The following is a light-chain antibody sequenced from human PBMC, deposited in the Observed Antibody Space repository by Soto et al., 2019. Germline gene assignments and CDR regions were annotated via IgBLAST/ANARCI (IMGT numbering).Light chain of an antibody. Sequence: QSVLTQPASVSGSPGQSITISCTGTSSDVGGYNYVSWYQQHPGKAPKLMIYDVSNRPSGVSNRFSGSKSGTSASLAISGLRSEDEADYYCAAWDDSLSGVVFGGGTKLTVL. J-gene: IGLJ2*01. V-gene: IGLV2-14*01. CDR2: DVS. CDR3: AAWDDSLSGVV. CDR1: SSDVGGYNY.